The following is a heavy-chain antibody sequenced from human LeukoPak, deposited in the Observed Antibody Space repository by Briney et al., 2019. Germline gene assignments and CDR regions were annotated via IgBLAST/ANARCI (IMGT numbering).Heavy chain of an antibody. CDR3: AREVTSIVGAIGH. D-gene: IGHD1-26*01. CDR1: GFTFSSFE. Sequence: GGSLRLSCAASGFTFSSFEMNWVRQAPGKGLEWVSYISSSGSTIYYTDSVKGRFTTSRDNAKNSLYLQMNSLRAEDTAVYYCAREVTSIVGAIGHWGQGTLVTVSS. J-gene: IGHJ4*02. CDR2: ISSSGSTI. V-gene: IGHV3-48*03.